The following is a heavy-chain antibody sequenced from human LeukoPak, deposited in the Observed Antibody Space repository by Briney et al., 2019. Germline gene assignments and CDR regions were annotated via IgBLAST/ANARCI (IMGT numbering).Heavy chain of an antibody. CDR1: GGSFSGYY. CDR3: ARVEYCSSTSCPDGWFGP. D-gene: IGHD2-2*01. J-gene: IGHJ5*02. CDR2: INHSGST. V-gene: IGHV4-34*01. Sequence: SENLSLTCAVYGGSFSGYYWSWIRQPPGKGLEWIGEINHSGSTNYNPSLKSRVTISVDTSKNQFSLKLSSVTAADTAVYYCARVEYCSSTSCPDGWFGPWGQGTLVTVSS.